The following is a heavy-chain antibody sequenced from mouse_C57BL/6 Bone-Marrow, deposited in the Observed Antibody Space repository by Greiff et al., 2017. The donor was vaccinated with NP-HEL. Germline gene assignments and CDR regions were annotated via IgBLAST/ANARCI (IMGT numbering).Heavy chain of an antibody. CDR1: GYSFTDYN. Sequence: VQLQQSGPELVKPGASVKISCKASGYSFTDYNMNWVKQSNGKSLEWIGVINPNYGTTSYNQKFKGKATLTVDRSSSTAYMQLNSLTSEDSAVYYFARFYYYGSSYLYAMDYWGQGTSVTVSS. CDR2: INPNYGTT. CDR3: ARFYYYGSSYLYAMDY. V-gene: IGHV1-39*01. J-gene: IGHJ4*01. D-gene: IGHD1-1*01.